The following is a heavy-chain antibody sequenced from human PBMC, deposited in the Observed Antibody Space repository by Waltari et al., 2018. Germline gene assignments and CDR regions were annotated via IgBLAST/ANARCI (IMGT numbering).Heavy chain of an antibody. D-gene: IGHD6-6*01. Sequence: EVQLVESGGGLVQPGASLRLSCAASGFTVSNYYTHWGRQGPGKGLVWISRINNGGGSSTTYADAVKGRFTISKDNAKNTVYLQMNSLRAEDTAVYHCARGGQLALDYWGQGTLVTVSS. J-gene: IGHJ4*02. V-gene: IGHV3-74*01. CDR3: ARGGQLALDY. CDR1: GFTVSNYY. CDR2: INNGGGSST.